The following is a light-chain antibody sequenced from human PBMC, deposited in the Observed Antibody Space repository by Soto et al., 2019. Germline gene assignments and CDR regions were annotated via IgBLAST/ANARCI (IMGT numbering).Light chain of an antibody. V-gene: IGKV1-5*03. Sequence: DSQMTQSPSTLPASVGDRVTITCRASQSISNYLAWYQQKPGKAPKLLIYKASTLESGVPSRFSVSGSGTEFTLTISSLQSDDVATYYCQKYNTHFGGGTKVDIK. J-gene: IGKJ4*01. CDR2: KAS. CDR1: QSISNY. CDR3: QKYNTH.